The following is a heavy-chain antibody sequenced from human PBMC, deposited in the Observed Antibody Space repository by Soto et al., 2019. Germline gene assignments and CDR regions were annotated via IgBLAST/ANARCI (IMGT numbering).Heavy chain of an antibody. CDR1: GGSITSYH. V-gene: IGHV4-59*01. Sequence: SETLSLTCIVSGGSITSYHWSWIRQFPGKGLEWIAYTSYTGNTNYNPSLKSRVTISLDTSKNQLSLKLTSMTAADTAVYYCARDLQPRQDDYVWGSYRFPHNWFDPWGQGTLVTVSS. D-gene: IGHD3-16*02. CDR3: ARDLQPRQDDYVWGSYRFPHNWFDP. J-gene: IGHJ5*02. CDR2: TSYTGNT.